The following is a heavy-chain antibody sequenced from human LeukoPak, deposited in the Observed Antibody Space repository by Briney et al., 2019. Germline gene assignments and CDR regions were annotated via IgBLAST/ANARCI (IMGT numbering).Heavy chain of an antibody. CDR3: ARGSRVVAATTTLGY. V-gene: IGHV1-2*04. CDR2: INPNSGGT. J-gene: IGHJ4*02. CDR1: GYTFTCYY. D-gene: IGHD2-15*01. Sequence: ASVKVSCKASGYTFTCYYMHWVRQAPGQGLDWMGWINPNSGGTNYAQKFQGWVTMTRDTSISTAYMELSRLRSDDTAVYYCARGSRVVAATTTLGYWGQGTLVTVSS.